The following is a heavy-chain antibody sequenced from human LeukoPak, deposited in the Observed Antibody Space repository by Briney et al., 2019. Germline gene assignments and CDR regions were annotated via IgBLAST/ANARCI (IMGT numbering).Heavy chain of an antibody. CDR1: GFTFSSYG. J-gene: IGHJ5*02. CDR2: ISYDGSNK. Sequence: GGSLRLSCAASGFTFSSYGMHWVRQAPGKGLEWVAVISYDGSNKYYADSVKGRFTISRDNSKNTLYLQMNSLRAEDTAVYYCARFAAYCGGDCSNWFDPWGQGTLVTVSS. V-gene: IGHV3-30*03. CDR3: ARFAAYCGGDCSNWFDP. D-gene: IGHD2-21*02.